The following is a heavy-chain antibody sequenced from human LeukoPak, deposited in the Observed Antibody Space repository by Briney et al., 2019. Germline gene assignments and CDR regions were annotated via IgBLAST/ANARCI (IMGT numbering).Heavy chain of an antibody. Sequence: GASVKVSCKASGYTFSSYGISWVRQAPGQGLEWMGWISAYNGNTNYAQKLQGRVTMTTDTSTSTAYMELRSLRSDDTAVYYCARGRFARPIYYYYYMDVWGKGTTVTVSS. V-gene: IGHV1-18*01. J-gene: IGHJ6*03. CDR3: ARGRFARPIYYYYYMDV. CDR1: GYTFSSYG. D-gene: IGHD3-10*01. CDR2: ISAYNGNT.